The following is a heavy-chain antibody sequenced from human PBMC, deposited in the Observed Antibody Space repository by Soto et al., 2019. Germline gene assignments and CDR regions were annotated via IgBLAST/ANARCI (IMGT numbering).Heavy chain of an antibody. CDR1: GFTFSSYG. V-gene: IGHV3-33*01. Sequence: PVGSLRLSCAASGFTFSSYGMHWVRQAPGKGLEWVAVIWYDGSNKYYADSVKGRFTISRDNSKNTLYLQMNSLRAEDTAVYYCAAPSADAFDIWGQGTMVTVSS. CDR3: AAPSADAFDI. J-gene: IGHJ3*02. CDR2: IWYDGSNK.